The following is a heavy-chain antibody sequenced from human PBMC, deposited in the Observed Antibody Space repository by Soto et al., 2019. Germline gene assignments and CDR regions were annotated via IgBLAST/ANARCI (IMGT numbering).Heavy chain of an antibody. V-gene: IGHV3-21*01. D-gene: IGHD2-15*01. CDR3: ARAPVDCSGGSCYPI. J-gene: IGHJ3*02. CDR1: GFTFSSYS. Sequence: GGSLRLSCAASGFTFSSYSMNWVRRAPGKGLEWVSSISSSSSYIYYADSVKGRFTISRDNAKNSLYLQMNSLRAEDTAVYYCARAPVDCSGGSCYPIWGQGTMVTVSS. CDR2: ISSSSSYI.